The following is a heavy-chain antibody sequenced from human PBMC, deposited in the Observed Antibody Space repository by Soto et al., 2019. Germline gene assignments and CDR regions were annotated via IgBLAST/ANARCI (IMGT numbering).Heavy chain of an antibody. J-gene: IGHJ6*02. Sequence: QVQLQESGPGLVKPSQTLSLTCTVPGGSISSGGYYWSWIRQHPGKGLEWIGYIYYSGSTYYNPSLQSRVTISVDTSKNQFSLKLSSVTAADTAVYYCARASIYCSSTSCPADYYGMDVWGQGTTVTVSS. CDR3: ARASIYCSSTSCPADYYGMDV. CDR2: IYYSGST. D-gene: IGHD2-2*01. V-gene: IGHV4-31*03. CDR1: GGSISSGGYY.